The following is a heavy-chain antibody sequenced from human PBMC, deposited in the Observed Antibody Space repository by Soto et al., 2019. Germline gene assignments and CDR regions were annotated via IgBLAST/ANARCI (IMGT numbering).Heavy chain of an antibody. D-gene: IGHD3-10*01. CDR1: GGSISSGGYY. J-gene: IGHJ6*02. V-gene: IGHV4-31*03. CDR3: ARDLRFRGFYGMDV. Sequence: PSVTLSLTCTVSGGSISSGGYYWSWIRQHPGKGLEWIGYIYYSGSTYYNPSLKSRVTISVDTSKNQFSLKLSSVTAAVTAVYYCARDLRFRGFYGMDVWGQGTTVSVPS. CDR2: IYYSGST.